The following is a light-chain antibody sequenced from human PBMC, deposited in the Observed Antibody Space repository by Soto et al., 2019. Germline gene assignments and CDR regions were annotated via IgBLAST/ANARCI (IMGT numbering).Light chain of an antibody. Sequence: DIQMTQSPSTLSASVGDRVTITCRASQSISSWLAWYQQKPGKAPSLLIYKASTLKSGVPSRFSGSGSRTEFTLTTSSLQPDDFETYYCQQYNSYWTFGQGTKVEIK. J-gene: IGKJ1*01. CDR2: KAS. CDR1: QSISSW. CDR3: QQYNSYWT. V-gene: IGKV1-5*03.